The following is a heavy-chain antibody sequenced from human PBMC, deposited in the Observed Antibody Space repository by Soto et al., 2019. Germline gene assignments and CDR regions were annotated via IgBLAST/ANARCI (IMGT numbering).Heavy chain of an antibody. D-gene: IGHD7-27*01. Sequence: GGSLRLSCTASGFTFSSYAMSWVRQAPGKGLEWVSAISGSGGSTYYADSVKGRFTISRDNSKNTLYLQMNSLRAEDTAVYYCAKNWGLRMDWYFDLWGRGTLVTVSS. J-gene: IGHJ2*01. CDR3: AKNWGLRMDWYFDL. CDR1: GFTFSSYA. V-gene: IGHV3-23*01. CDR2: ISGSGGST.